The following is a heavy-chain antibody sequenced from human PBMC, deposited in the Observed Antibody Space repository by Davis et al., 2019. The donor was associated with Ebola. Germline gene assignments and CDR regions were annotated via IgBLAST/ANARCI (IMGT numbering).Heavy chain of an antibody. V-gene: IGHV1-69*02. J-gene: IGHJ4*02. D-gene: IGHD6-13*01. CDR3: ARGIAAANDY. CDR2: IIPVLGMP. CDR1: GYTFTSYY. Sequence: AASVKVSCKASGYTFTSYYMHWVRQAPGQGLECMGRIIPVLGMPTYAQKFQGRVTITADKSTSTAYMELSSLRSEDTAVYYCARGIAAANDYWGQGTLVTVSS.